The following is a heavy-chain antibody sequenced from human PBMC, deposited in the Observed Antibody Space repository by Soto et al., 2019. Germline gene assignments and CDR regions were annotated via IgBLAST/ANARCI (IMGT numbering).Heavy chain of an antibody. J-gene: IGHJ5*02. CDR1: GGSISSGGYY. CDR2: IYYSGST. D-gene: IGHD3-3*01. Sequence: QVQLQESGPGLVKPSQTLSLTCTVSGGSISSGGYYWSWIRQHPGKGLEWIGYIYYSGSTYYNPSLKNRVTISVDTSKSHFSLKLSSVTAADTAVYYCARDTPNYDFWSGYYHNWFDPWGQGTLVTVSS. CDR3: ARDTPNYDFWSGYYHNWFDP. V-gene: IGHV4-31*03.